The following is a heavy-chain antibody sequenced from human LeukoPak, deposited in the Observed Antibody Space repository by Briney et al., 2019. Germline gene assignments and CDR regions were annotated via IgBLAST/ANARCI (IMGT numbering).Heavy chain of an antibody. D-gene: IGHD3-22*01. CDR3: AGAGDTYYYDSSGPCDY. Sequence: SETLSLTCTVSGVSISNYYWTWIRQPVEQGLDWIGRIYTTGITNYNPSLKSRVTISVDTSKNQFSLKLSSVTAADTAVYYCAGAGDTYYYDSSGPCDYWGQGTLVTVSS. V-gene: IGHV4-4*07. J-gene: IGHJ4*02. CDR1: GVSISNYY. CDR2: IYTTGIT.